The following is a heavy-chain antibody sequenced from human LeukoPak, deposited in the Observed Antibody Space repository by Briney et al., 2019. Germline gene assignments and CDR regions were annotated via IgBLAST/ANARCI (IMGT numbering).Heavy chain of an antibody. CDR2: INAGSGNT. CDR3: ARVKDKELDY. CDR1: GYTFTSYA. Sequence: GASVKVSCKASGYTFTSYAMHWVRQAPGQRLEWMGWINAGSGNTKYSQKFQGRVTITRDTSASTAYMELSSLRSEDTAVYYCARVKDKELDYWGQGTLVTVSS. D-gene: IGHD2-15*01. J-gene: IGHJ4*02. V-gene: IGHV1-3*01.